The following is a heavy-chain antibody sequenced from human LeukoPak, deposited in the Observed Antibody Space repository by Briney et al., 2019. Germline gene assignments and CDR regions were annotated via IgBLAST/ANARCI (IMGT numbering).Heavy chain of an antibody. V-gene: IGHV4-34*01. CDR1: GGSFSGYY. D-gene: IGHD1-26*01. CDR2: INHSGST. J-gene: IGHJ4*02. CDR3: ARLGVVGALDY. Sequence: SETLSLTCAVYGGSFSGYYWSWIRQPPGKGLEWIGEINHSGSTNYNPSLKSRVTTSVDTSKNQFSLKLSSVTAADTAVYYCARLGVVGALDYWGQGTLVTVSS.